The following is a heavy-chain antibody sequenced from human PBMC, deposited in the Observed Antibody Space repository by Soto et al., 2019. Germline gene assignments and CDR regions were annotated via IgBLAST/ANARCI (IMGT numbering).Heavy chain of an antibody. CDR2: IGSGGDT. CDR1: GFTLSRYD. J-gene: IGHJ6*02. CDR3: TRKTPPTGMEV. V-gene: IGHV3-13*01. Sequence: EVQLVESGGGLVQPGGSLRLSCAASGFTLSRYDIHWVRQATGEGLAWVSGIGSGGDTHYADSVKGRFNISREDGKNSLYIQMNNLRVEDTAVYSCTRKTPPTGMEVWGQGATVTVSS. D-gene: IGHD3-9*01.